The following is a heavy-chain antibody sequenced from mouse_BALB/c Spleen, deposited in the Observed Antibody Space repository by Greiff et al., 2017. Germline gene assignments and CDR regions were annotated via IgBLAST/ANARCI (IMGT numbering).Heavy chain of an antibody. CDR3: VRESYYGGYFDV. CDR2: IRSKSNNYAT. CDR1: GFTFNTYA. D-gene: IGHD1-1*01. V-gene: IGHV10-3*03. Sequence: EVQLVESGGGLVQPKGSLKLSCAASGFTFNTYAMHWVCQAPGKGLEWVARIRSKSNNYATYYADSVKDRFTISRDDSQSMLYLQMNNLKTEDTAMYYCVRESYYGGYFDVWGAGTTVTVSS. J-gene: IGHJ1*01.